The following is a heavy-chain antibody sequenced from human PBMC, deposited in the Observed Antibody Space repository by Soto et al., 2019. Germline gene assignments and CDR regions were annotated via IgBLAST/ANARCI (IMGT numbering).Heavy chain of an antibody. CDR2: ISGSGGST. D-gene: IGHD3-22*01. Sequence: PGGSLRLSCAASGFTFSSYAMSWVRQAPGKGLEWVSAISGSGGSTYYADSVEGRSTISRDNSRNTLYLQMNSLRAEDTAVYYCAKDHDSSGYYYVLDYWGQGTLVTVSS. CDR1: GFTFSSYA. CDR3: AKDHDSSGYYYVLDY. J-gene: IGHJ4*02. V-gene: IGHV3-23*01.